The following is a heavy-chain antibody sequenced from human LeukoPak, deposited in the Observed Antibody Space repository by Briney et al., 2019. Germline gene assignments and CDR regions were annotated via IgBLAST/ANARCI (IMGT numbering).Heavy chain of an antibody. J-gene: IGHJ6*03. V-gene: IGHV3-53*01. CDR1: GFTVSSNY. Sequence: GGSLRLSCAASGFTVSSNYMSWVRQAPGKGLECVSAIYTTGGTYYADSVKGRFTISRDNSKNTVYLQMKSLRADDTALYYCAKQGRDWLRDYYYYMDVWGKGTTVTISS. CDR2: IYTTGGT. D-gene: IGHD3-9*01. CDR3: AKQGRDWLRDYYYYMDV.